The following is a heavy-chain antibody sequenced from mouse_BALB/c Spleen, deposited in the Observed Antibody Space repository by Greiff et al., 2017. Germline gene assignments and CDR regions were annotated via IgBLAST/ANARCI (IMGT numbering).Heavy chain of an antibody. CDR3: ARYDGYDLYAMDY. CDR2: IYPGSGST. J-gene: IGHJ4*01. V-gene: IGHV1-77*01. D-gene: IGHD2-2*01. Sequence: VQLQESGPELVKPGASVKMSCKASGYTFTDYVISWVKQRTGQGLEWIGEIYPGSGSTYYNEKFKGKATLTADKSSNTAYMQLSSLTSEDSAVYFCARYDGYDLYAMDYWGQGTSVTVSS. CDR1: GYTFTDYV.